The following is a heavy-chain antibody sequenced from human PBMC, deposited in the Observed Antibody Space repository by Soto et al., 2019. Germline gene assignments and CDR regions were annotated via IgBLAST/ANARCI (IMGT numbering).Heavy chain of an antibody. D-gene: IGHD5-18*01. CDR2: IYYSGST. J-gene: IGHJ4*02. CDR3: ARQGGTVDTVLNKFDY. Sequence: PSETLSLTCTVSGGSISSSSYYWGWIRQPPGKGLEWIGSIYYSGSTYYNPSLKSRVTISVDTSKNQFSLKLSSVTAAGTAVYYCARQGGTVDTVLNKFDYWGQGTLVTVSS. CDR1: GGSISSSSYY. V-gene: IGHV4-39*01.